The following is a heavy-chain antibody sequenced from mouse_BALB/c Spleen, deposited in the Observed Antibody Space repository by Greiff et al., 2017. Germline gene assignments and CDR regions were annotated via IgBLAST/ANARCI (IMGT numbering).Heavy chain of an antibody. J-gene: IGHJ4*01. CDR1: GFTFSNYW. V-gene: IGHV6-6*02. CDR2: IRLKSNNYAT. CDR3: TRGYGNVYAMDY. D-gene: IGHD2-10*02. Sequence: DVMLVESGGGLVQPGGSMKLSCVASGFTFSNYWMNWVRQSPEKGLEWVAEIRLKSNNYATHYAESVKGRFTISRDDSKSSVYLQMNNLRAEDTGIYYCTRGYGNVYAMDYWGQGTSVTVSS.